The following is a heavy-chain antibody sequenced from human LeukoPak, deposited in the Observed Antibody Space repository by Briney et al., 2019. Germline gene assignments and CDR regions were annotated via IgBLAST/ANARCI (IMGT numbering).Heavy chain of an antibody. J-gene: IGHJ4*02. V-gene: IGHV1-2*02. D-gene: IGHD3-3*01. CDR3: ARVEYYDFWSGYSPFDY. CDR1: GYTFTGYY. Sequence: GASVKVSCKASGYTFTGYYMYWVRQAPGQGLEWMGWINPNSGGTNYAQKFQGRVTMTRDTSISTAYMELSRLRSDDTAVYYCARVEYYDFWSGYSPFDYWGQGTLVTVSS. CDR2: INPNSGGT.